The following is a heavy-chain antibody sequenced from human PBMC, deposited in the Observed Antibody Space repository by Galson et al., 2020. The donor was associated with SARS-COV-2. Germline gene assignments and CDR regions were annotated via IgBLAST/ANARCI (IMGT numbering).Heavy chain of an antibody. D-gene: IGHD3-10*01. CDR1: GGSITSSPYY. CDR3: ATRDVRGVIIAPLFDP. CDR2: ISFSGGT. V-gene: IGHV4-39*01. J-gene: IGHJ5*02. Sequence: SETLSLTCTVSGGSITSSPYYWGWIRQPPGKGLEWIGSISFSGGTYYNPSLMSRVTMSVDTSKNLFSLKLSFVTAADTAVYYCATRDVRGVIIAPLFDPWGQGTLVTVSS.